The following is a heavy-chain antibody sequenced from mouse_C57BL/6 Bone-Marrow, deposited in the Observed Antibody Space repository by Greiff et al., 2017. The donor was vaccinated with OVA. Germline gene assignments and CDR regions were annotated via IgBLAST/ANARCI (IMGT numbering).Heavy chain of an antibody. CDR2: ISNLAYSI. D-gene: IGHD1-1*01. CDR1: GFTFSDYG. CDR3: ATHYYGSSYYAMDY. Sequence: EVKVVESGGGLVQPGGSLKLSCAASGFTFSDYGMAWVRQAPRKGPEWVAFISNLAYSIYYADTVTGRFTISRENAKNTLYLEMSSLRSEDTAMYYCATHYYGSSYYAMDYWGQGTSVTVSS. V-gene: IGHV5-15*01. J-gene: IGHJ4*01.